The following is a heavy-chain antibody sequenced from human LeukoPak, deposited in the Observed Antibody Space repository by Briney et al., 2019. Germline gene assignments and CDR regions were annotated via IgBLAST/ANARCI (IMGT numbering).Heavy chain of an antibody. CDR3: AKIIGVVPAAPRAFDI. V-gene: IGHV3-66*01. D-gene: IGHD2-2*01. CDR1: GFTVSISY. Sequence: RTGGSLSLSCALSGFTVSISYMSWVRQARGGGLEWVSYIYRGGSTNYANSVKGRFTISRDNSRNKLYFQINSLKAGDTAWYYFAKIIGVVPAAPRAFDIWGQGTMVTVSS. J-gene: IGHJ3*02. CDR2: IYRGGST.